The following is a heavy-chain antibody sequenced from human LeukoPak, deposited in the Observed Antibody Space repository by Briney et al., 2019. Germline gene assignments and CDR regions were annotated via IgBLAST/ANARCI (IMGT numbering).Heavy chain of an antibody. D-gene: IGHD2-15*01. CDR3: AKSGPRVGYSNYYYYYGMDV. V-gene: IGHV3-23*01. Sequence: GGSLRLSCAACGFTFSIYAMSWVRQAQGKGLEWVSAISGSGGSTYYADSVKGRFTISRDNSKNTLYLQMNSLRAEDTAVYYCAKSGPRVGYSNYYYYYGMDVWGQGTTVTVSS. CDR2: ISGSGGST. CDR1: GFTFSIYA. J-gene: IGHJ6*02.